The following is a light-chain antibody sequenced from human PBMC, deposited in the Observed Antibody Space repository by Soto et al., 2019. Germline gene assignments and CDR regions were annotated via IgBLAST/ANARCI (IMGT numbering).Light chain of an antibody. CDR1: NSNIGRYS. CDR3: AAWDDNLNGPL. V-gene: IGLV1-44*01. CDR2: SDD. J-gene: IGLJ3*02. Sequence: QSVLTQPPPLSGTPGQRVTISCSGSNSNIGRYSVNWYQHFPGTAPKILIYSDDERPSGVPDRFSGSKSGTSASLAISGLQSEDEAEYYCAAWDDNLNGPLFGGGTKLTVL.